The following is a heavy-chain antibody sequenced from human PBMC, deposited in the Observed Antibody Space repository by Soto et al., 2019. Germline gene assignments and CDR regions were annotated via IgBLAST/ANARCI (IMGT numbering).Heavy chain of an antibody. Sequence: EVQLVESGGGLVQPGGSLRLSCAASGFTFSDYSMNWVRQAPGKGLEWVSYISSGSSTIYYADSVKGRFTISRDNAKKSLDLQMNRLRAEDTAVYYCARDGYYGRFQHWGQGTLVTVSS. CDR3: ARDGYYGRFQH. J-gene: IGHJ1*01. CDR2: ISSGSSTI. CDR1: GFTFSDYS. V-gene: IGHV3-48*01. D-gene: IGHD3-10*01.